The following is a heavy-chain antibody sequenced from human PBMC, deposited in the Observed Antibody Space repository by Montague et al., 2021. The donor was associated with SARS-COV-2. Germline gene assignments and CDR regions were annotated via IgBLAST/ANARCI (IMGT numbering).Heavy chain of an antibody. Sequence: SETLSLTCTVSGGTINNYFWSLIRQPPGRGLEWIGFIYYSESTEYSPSLKSRVTMSIDTSKNQFSLSLNSVTAADTAVYFCARTTYFDLASIYYYVMDVWDQGTTVTVAS. CDR1: GGTINNYF. J-gene: IGHJ6*02. CDR3: ARTTYFDLASIYYYVMDV. CDR2: IYYSEST. V-gene: IGHV4-59*08. D-gene: IGHD3-9*01.